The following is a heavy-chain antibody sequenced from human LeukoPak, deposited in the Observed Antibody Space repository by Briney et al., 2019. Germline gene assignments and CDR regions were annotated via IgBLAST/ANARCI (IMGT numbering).Heavy chain of an antibody. CDR2: ISAYNGNT. D-gene: IGHD3-22*01. J-gene: IGHJ4*02. CDR3: ARDPVHYYDTSGYWSY. CDR1: GYTFTSYG. V-gene: IGHV1-18*01. Sequence: ASVKVSCKASGYTFTSYGISWVRQAPGQGLEWMGWISAYNGNTNYAQKLQGRVTMTTDKSTGTAYMELRSLRSDDTAVYYCARDPVHYYDTSGYWSYWGQGTLVTVSS.